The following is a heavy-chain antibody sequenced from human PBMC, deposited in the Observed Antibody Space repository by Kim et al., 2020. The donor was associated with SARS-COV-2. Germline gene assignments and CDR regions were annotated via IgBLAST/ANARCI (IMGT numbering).Heavy chain of an antibody. V-gene: IGHV3-23*01. CDR1: GFGSFNFYA. CDR3: TPNSYGDTSDH. Sequence: GGSLRLSCAASGFGSFNFYAMTWVRQVPGKGLEWVSGINDRGDRTYYVDSVKGRFIISRDNSKSTVYMEMNSLRAEDTALYYCTPNSYGDTSDHWGQGTL. CDR2: INDRGDRT. J-gene: IGHJ4*02. D-gene: IGHD4-17*01.